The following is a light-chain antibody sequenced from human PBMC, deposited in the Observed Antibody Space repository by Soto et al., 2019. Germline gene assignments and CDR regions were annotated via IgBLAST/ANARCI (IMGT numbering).Light chain of an antibody. V-gene: IGKV3-20*01. CDR1: QSVSSSY. CDR3: QQYGDLPPT. Sequence: EIVLAQSPGTLSLSPGERATLSCRASQSVSSSYLAWYQQKPGQAPRLLIYRTSNRATGIPDRFSGSGSGTDFTLTISRLEPEDFVVYHCQQYGDLPPTFGQGTKVDIK. CDR2: RTS. J-gene: IGKJ1*01.